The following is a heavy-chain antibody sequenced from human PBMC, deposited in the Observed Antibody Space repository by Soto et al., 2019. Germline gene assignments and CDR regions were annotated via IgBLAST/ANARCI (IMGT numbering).Heavy chain of an antibody. CDR1: GYSFTTYG. CDR3: AAVQGGGATFHF. Sequence: ASVKVSCKTSGYSFTTYGISWVRQAPGQGLEWMGWISAYNGNTNYAQKLQGRVSMTTDMSTSTAYMELRSLRSDDTAVYYCAAVQGGGATFHFWGPGTLVTVSS. CDR2: ISAYNGNT. J-gene: IGHJ4*02. D-gene: IGHD1-26*01. V-gene: IGHV1-18*01.